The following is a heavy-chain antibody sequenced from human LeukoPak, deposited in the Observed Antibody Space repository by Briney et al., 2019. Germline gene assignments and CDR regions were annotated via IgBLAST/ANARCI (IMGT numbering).Heavy chain of an antibody. D-gene: IGHD3-22*01. CDR1: GGTFSSYA. Sequence: SVKVSCKASGGTFSSYAISWVRQAPGQGLEWMGGIIPIFGTANYAQKFQGRVTITADESTSTAYMELSSLRSEDTAVYYCARDRDYYDSSGYVNWFDPWGQGTLVTVSS. J-gene: IGHJ5*02. CDR2: IIPIFGTA. V-gene: IGHV1-69*01. CDR3: ARDRDYYDSSGYVNWFDP.